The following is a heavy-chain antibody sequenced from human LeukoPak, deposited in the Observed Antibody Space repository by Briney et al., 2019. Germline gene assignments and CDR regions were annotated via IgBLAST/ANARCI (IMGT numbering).Heavy chain of an antibody. J-gene: IGHJ6*03. CDR3: ARWVYDLLTGYYLSGNYYMDV. CDR1: GGSISSYY. D-gene: IGHD3-9*01. Sequence: SETLSLTCTVSGGSISSYYWSWIRQPPGKGLEWIGYIYYSGSTNYNPSLKSRVTRSVDTSKNQFSLKLSSVTAADTAVYYCARWVYDLLTGYYLSGNYYMDVWGKGTTVTVSS. CDR2: IYYSGST. V-gene: IGHV4-59*01.